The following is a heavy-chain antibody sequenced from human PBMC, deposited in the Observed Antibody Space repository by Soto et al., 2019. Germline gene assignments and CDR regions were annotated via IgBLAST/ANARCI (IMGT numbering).Heavy chain of an antibody. V-gene: IGHV3-33*01. CDR2: IWYDGSNK. D-gene: IGHD3-10*01. J-gene: IGHJ6*02. CDR3: ARDRVWFGELSGHDYYYGMDV. Sequence: GASLRLSCAASGFSFSSYGMHWVRQAPGKGLEWVAVIWYDGSNKYYADSVKGRFTISRDNSKNTLYLQMNSLRAEDTAVYYCARDRVWFGELSGHDYYYGMDVWGQGT. CDR1: GFSFSSYG.